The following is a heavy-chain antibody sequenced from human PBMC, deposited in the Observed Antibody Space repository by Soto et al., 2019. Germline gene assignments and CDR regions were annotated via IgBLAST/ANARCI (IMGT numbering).Heavy chain of an antibody. D-gene: IGHD1-1*01. J-gene: IGHJ4*02. V-gene: IGHV4-31*03. CDR3: ARGRTVLQANYFDY. CDR1: GGSISSGGYY. CDR2: IYYSGST. Sequence: SETLSLTCTVSGGSISSGGYYWSWIRQHPGKGLEWIGYIYYSGSTYYNPSLKSRVTISVDTSKNQFSLKLSSVTAADTAVYYCARGRTVLQANYFDYWGQGTLVTVSS.